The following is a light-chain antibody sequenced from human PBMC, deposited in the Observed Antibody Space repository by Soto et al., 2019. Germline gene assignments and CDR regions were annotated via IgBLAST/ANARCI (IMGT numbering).Light chain of an antibody. CDR1: QAIGTE. Sequence: DIQMTQSPSSLSASVGDRVAITCRASQAIGTELAWYQQKAGKAPKRLIFAASSLQSGVPSRFSGSGSGTEFTLTINNLQPEDFAVYYCQHYGNSPPSVTFGPGTKVEIK. V-gene: IGKV1-17*02. CDR3: QHYGNSPPSVT. CDR2: AAS. J-gene: IGKJ3*01.